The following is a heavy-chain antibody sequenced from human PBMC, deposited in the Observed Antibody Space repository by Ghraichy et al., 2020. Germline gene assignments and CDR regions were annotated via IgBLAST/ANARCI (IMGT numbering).Heavy chain of an antibody. J-gene: IGHJ4*02. V-gene: IGHV4-34*01. CDR3: ARMNWNDVKPDY. D-gene: IGHD1-1*01. Sequence: SETLSLTCAVYGGTFSGYYWSWIRQPPGKGLEWIGEIHQSGSTNYNPSLKSRVIISVDTSKNQFSLKLTSVTAADTAVYYCARMNWNDVKPDYWGQGTLVTVSS. CDR2: IHQSGST. CDR1: GGTFSGYY.